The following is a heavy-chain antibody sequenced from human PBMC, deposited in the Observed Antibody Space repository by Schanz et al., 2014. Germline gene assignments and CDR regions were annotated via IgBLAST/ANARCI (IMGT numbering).Heavy chain of an antibody. CDR3: ARKMKLGVYGGKGHDSLDI. Sequence: VQLVDSGGGLVKPGGSLRLSCTASGFTFSGYSMNWVRQAPGKGLEWVAYISSSSSTIHYADSVKGRFTISRDNAKNSLYLQMDSLRAEDTAVYYCARKMKLGVYGGKGHDSLDIWGQGTMVTVSS. D-gene: IGHD4-17*01. CDR1: GFTFSGYS. J-gene: IGHJ3*02. V-gene: IGHV3-48*01. CDR2: ISSSSSTI.